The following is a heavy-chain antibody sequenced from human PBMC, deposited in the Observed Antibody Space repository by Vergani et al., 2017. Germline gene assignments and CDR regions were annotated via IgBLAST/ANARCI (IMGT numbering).Heavy chain of an antibody. CDR3: AKRPWGFGDYRPRRDYFDY. D-gene: IGHD3-10*01. CDR1: GFTFSSYG. CDR2: ISYDGSNK. J-gene: IGHJ4*02. Sequence: QVQLVESGGGVVQPGRSLRLSCAASGFTFSSYGMHWVRQAPGKGLEWVAVISYDGSNKYYADSVKGRFTISRDNSKNTLYLQMNSLRAEDTAVYYCAKRPWGFGDYRPRRDYFDYWGQGTLVTVSS. V-gene: IGHV3-30*18.